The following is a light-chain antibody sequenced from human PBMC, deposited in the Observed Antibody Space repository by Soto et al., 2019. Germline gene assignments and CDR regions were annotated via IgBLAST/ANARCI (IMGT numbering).Light chain of an antibody. Sequence: IVLTQSPGTLSLSPGERATLSCRARQSVSSSYLGWYQKKPGQAPRLLIYGASGRATGIPDRFSGSGSGTDFTLTISSLESEDCAVYYCQHYGGSPSLNFGPGTKVYIK. CDR1: QSVSSSY. V-gene: IGKV3-20*01. CDR3: QHYGGSPSLN. J-gene: IGKJ3*01. CDR2: GAS.